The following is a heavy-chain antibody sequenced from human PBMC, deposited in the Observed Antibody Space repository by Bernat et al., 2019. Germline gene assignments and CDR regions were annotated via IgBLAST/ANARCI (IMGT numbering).Heavy chain of an antibody. CDR2: ISSNGGST. Sequence: EVQLVESGGGLVQPGGSLRLSCSASGFPFSSYAMHWVLQAPGKGLEYVSAISSNGGSTYYADSVNGRFTMARDKSKNTLYLQMSSLRAEDTAVYYCVKFSGANYYGAGSKGPDFDYWGQGTLVDVSS. D-gene: IGHD3-10*01. J-gene: IGHJ4*02. CDR3: VKFSGANYYGAGSKGPDFDY. V-gene: IGHV3-64D*06. CDR1: GFPFSSYA.